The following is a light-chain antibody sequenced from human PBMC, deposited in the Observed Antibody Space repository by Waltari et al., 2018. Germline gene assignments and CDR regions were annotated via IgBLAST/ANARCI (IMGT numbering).Light chain of an antibody. V-gene: IGLV1-44*01. Sequence: QSVLTQPPSASGTPGQMVTISCSGSNSNIGRIPVHWYQQLPGAAPKLLSYRDNQRPSGVPDRFSASKSVTSASLAISGLQSEDEADYYCAAWDDSLSGLWVFGGGTKVTVL. CDR2: RDN. CDR3: AAWDDSLSGLWV. CDR1: NSNIGRIP. J-gene: IGLJ3*02.